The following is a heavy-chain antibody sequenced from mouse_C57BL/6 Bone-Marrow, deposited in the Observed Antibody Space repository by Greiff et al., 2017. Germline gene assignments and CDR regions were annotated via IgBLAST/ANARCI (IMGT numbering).Heavy chain of an antibody. CDR3: ARRDSYWYFDV. J-gene: IGHJ1*03. Sequence: EVQLVESGGGLVQPGGSLKLSCAASGFTFSDYGMAWVRQAPRKGPEWVAFISNLAYSIYYADTVTGRFTISRENAKNTLYLEMSSLRSEDTAMYYCARRDSYWYFDVWGTGTTVTVSS. CDR2: ISNLAYSI. CDR1: GFTFSDYG. V-gene: IGHV5-15*01.